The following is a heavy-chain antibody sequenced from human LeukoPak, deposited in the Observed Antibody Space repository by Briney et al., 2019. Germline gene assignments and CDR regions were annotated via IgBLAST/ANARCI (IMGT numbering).Heavy chain of an antibody. CDR2: INPSGGST. J-gene: IGHJ4*02. Sequence: ASVKVSCKASGYTFTSYYMHWVRQAPGQGLEWMGIINPSGGSTSYAQKFQGRVTMTRDTSTSTVYMELSSLRSEDTAVYYCARGPTEYYDSSEVYFDYWGQGTLVTVSS. CDR3: ARGPTEYYDSSEVYFDY. CDR1: GYTFTSYY. D-gene: IGHD3-22*01. V-gene: IGHV1-46*01.